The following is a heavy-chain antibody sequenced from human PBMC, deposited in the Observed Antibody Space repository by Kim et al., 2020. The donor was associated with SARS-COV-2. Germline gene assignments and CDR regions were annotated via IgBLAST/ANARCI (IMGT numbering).Heavy chain of an antibody. Sequence: GGSLRLSCAASGFAVSSNYMSWVRQAPGKGLEWVSVIYSGGSTYYADSVKGRFTISRDNSKNTLYLQMNSLRAEDTAVYYCARDRNYGILGYWGQGTLVTVSS. J-gene: IGHJ4*02. CDR3: ARDRNYGILGY. CDR1: GFAVSSNY. CDR2: IYSGGST. D-gene: IGHD1-7*01. V-gene: IGHV3-53*01.